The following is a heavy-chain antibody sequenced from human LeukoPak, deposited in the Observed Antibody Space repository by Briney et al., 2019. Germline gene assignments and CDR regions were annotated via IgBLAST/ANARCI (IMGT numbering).Heavy chain of an antibody. Sequence: GASVKVSCKASGYTFTSYGISWVRQAPGQGLEWMGWISAYNGNTNYAQKLQGRVTMTTDTSTSTAYMELRSLRSEDTAVYYCATGPSGYSGYEAFDYWGQGTLVTVSS. V-gene: IGHV1-18*01. CDR3: ATGPSGYSGYEAFDY. J-gene: IGHJ4*02. CDR1: GYTFTSYG. D-gene: IGHD5-12*01. CDR2: ISAYNGNT.